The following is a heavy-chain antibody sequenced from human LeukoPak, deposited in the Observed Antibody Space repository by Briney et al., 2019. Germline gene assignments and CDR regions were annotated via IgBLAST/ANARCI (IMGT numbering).Heavy chain of an antibody. CDR2: ISGSGGST. CDR3: AKDAHYGGNSFFDY. Sequence: GGSLRLSCAASGFSFSNYAMTWVRQAPGKGLEWVSAISGSGGSTYYADSVKGRFTISRDNSKNALYLQMNSLRAEDTAVYYCAKDAHYGGNSFFDYWGQGTLVTVSS. V-gene: IGHV3-23*01. J-gene: IGHJ4*02. D-gene: IGHD4-23*01. CDR1: GFSFSNYA.